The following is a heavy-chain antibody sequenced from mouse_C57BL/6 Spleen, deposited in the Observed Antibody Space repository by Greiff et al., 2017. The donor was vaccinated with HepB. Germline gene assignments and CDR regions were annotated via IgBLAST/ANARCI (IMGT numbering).Heavy chain of an antibody. CDR3: AREEYYGSSQYYYAMDY. J-gene: IGHJ4*01. CDR1: GYTFTSYW. Sequence: QVQLQQPGAALVMPGTSVKLSCKASGYTFTSYWMHWVKQRPGQGLEWIGVIDPSDSYTNYNQKFKGKATLTVDTSSSTAYMQLSSLTSEDSAVYYCAREEYYGSSQYYYAMDYWGQGTSVTVSS. CDR2: IDPSDSYT. D-gene: IGHD1-1*01. V-gene: IGHV1-59*01.